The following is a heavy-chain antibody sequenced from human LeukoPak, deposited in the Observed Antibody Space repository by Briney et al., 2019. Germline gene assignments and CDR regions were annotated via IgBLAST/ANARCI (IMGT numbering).Heavy chain of an antibody. D-gene: IGHD5-18*01. V-gene: IGHV4-38-2*02. CDR2: IYHTAST. Sequence: SETLSLTCTVSGYSISSGYYWGWIRQPPGKGLEWIGSIYHTASTYSNPSLKSRVTISVDTSKNQFSLKLNSVTAADTAVYYCARSRYSYGSTPFDYWGQGTLVTASS. J-gene: IGHJ4*02. CDR3: ARSRYSYGSTPFDY. CDR1: GYSISSGYY.